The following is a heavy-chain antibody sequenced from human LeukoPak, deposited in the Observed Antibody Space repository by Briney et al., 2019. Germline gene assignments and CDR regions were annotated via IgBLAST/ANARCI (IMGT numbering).Heavy chain of an antibody. CDR1: GYTLTELS. CDR3: ATVSYEDDYGDYVFQH. D-gene: IGHD4-17*01. Sequence: TSVKVSCKVSGYTLTELSMHWVRQAPGKGLEWMGGFDPEDGETIYAQKFRGRVTMTEDTSTDTAYMELSSLRSEDTAVYYCATVSYEDDYGDYVFQHWGQGTLVTVSS. J-gene: IGHJ1*01. V-gene: IGHV1-24*01. CDR2: FDPEDGET.